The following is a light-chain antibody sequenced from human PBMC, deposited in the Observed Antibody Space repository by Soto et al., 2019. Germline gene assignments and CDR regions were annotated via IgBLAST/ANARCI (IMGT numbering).Light chain of an antibody. CDR3: RSYTGRGV. V-gene: IGLV2-14*01. Sequence: QSALTQPASVSGSPGQSITISCTGTSGDLGHNYVSWYQQHAGNVPKLIIYEATIRPSGVSARFSVSKSGNTASLTISPLQAEDESDYFCRSYTGRGVFGGGTKLTVL. J-gene: IGLJ3*02. CDR2: EAT. CDR1: SGDLGHNY.